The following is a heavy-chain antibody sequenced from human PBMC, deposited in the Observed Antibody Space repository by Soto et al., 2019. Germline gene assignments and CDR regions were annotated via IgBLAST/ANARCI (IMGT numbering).Heavy chain of an antibody. Sequence: GGSLRLSCAASGFTFSNYWMTWVRQAPGKGLEWVANIKEDGSEKYYVDSVKGRFTISRDNAKNSLYLQMNSLRAEDTAVYYCARDPRILDYWGQGALVTVSS. CDR2: IKEDGSEK. D-gene: IGHD2-15*01. CDR3: ARDPRILDY. J-gene: IGHJ4*02. CDR1: GFTFSNYW. V-gene: IGHV3-7*01.